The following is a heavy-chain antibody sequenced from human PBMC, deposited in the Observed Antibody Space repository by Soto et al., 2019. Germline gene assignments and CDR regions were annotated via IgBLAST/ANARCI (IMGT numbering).Heavy chain of an antibody. D-gene: IGHD3-22*01. CDR2: IYYGGST. Sequence: PSETLSLTCTVSGGSISSGGYYWSWIRQHPGKGLEWIGYIYYGGSTYYNPSLQSRVTMSVDRSRNQFSLKLNSVTAADTAVYYCARVRREYDNSGPVDYWGQGTLVTV. V-gene: IGHV4-31*03. J-gene: IGHJ4*02. CDR1: GGSISSGGYY. CDR3: ARVRREYDNSGPVDY.